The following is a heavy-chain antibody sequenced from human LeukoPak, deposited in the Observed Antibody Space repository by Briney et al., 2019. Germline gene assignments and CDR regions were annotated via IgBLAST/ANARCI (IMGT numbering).Heavy chain of an antibody. V-gene: IGHV3-30*02. CDR1: GFTFSSYG. CDR2: IRYDGSNK. D-gene: IGHD1-26*01. J-gene: IGHJ3*02. Sequence: GGSLRLSRAASGFTFSSYGMHWVRQAPGKGLEWVAFIRYDGSNKYYADSVKGRFTISRDNSKNTLYLQMNSLRAEDTAVYYCAKDRREWELRDAFDIWGQGTMVTVSS. CDR3: AKDRREWELRDAFDI.